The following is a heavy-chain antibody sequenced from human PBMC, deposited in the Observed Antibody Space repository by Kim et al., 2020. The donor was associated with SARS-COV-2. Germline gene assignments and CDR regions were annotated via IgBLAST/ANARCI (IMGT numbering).Heavy chain of an antibody. Sequence: SETLSLTCTVSGGSISSYYWSWIRQPPGKGLEWIGYIYYSGSTNYNTSLKSRVTISVDTSKNQFSLKLSSVTAADTAVYYCARDSSSWERYGMDVWGQGT. D-gene: IGHD6-13*01. J-gene: IGHJ6*02. V-gene: IGHV4-59*13. CDR1: GGSISSYY. CDR2: IYYSGST. CDR3: ARDSSSWERYGMDV.